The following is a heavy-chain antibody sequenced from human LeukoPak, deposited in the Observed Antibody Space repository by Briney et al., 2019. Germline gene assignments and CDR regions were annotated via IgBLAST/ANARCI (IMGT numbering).Heavy chain of an antibody. CDR2: MNPNSGNT. Sequence: ASVKVSCKASGYTFTSYDINWVRQATGQGLEWMGWMNPNSGNTGYAQKFQGRVTMTRNTSISTAYMELSSLRSEDTAVYYCARVGRTVADNGIDYWGQGTLVTVSS. V-gene: IGHV1-8*01. D-gene: IGHD6-19*01. CDR1: GYTFTSYD. J-gene: IGHJ4*02. CDR3: ARVGRTVADNGIDY.